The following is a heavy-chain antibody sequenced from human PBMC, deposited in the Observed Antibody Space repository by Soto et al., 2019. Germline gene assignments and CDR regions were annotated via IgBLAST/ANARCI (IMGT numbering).Heavy chain of an antibody. CDR1: GGSISSGDYY. CDR2: IYYSGTT. CDR3: AREVTLPAWYYYGMDV. V-gene: IGHV4-30-4*01. J-gene: IGHJ6*02. Sequence: QVQLQESGPGLVKPSQTLSLTCTVSGGSISSGDYYWSWIRQPPGKGLEWIGYIYYSGTTYYNPSLKSRVTISVDTSKNQFSLKVSSVTAADTAVYYCAREVTLPAWYYYGMDVWGQGTTVTVSS. D-gene: IGHD2-21*02.